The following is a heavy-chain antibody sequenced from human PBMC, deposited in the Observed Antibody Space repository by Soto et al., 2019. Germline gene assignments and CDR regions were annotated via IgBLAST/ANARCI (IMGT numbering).Heavy chain of an antibody. CDR2: IYYSGST. Sequence: SETLSLTCTFSVGTINSYYWSCIRHPPGKGLEWIGNIYYSGSTKYNPSLKIRVTISVDTSKNKFLLKLSSVTAADTAVYYCKRDRGCYYAMEIWGQATMVTVS. CDR1: VGTINSYY. CDR3: KRDRGCYYAMEI. J-gene: IGHJ6*01. V-gene: IGHV4-59*01.